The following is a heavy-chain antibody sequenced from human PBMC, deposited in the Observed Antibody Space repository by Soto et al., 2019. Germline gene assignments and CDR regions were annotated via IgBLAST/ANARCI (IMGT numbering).Heavy chain of an antibody. CDR3: AIEVAGTVTWLHP. D-gene: IGHD6-19*01. CDR2: INAGNGNT. J-gene: IGHJ5*02. CDR1: GYTFTSYA. Sequence: ASVKVSCKASGYTFTSYAMHWVRQAPGQRLEWMGWINAGNGNTKYSQKFQGRVTITRDTSASTAYMELSSLRSEDTAVYYCAIEVAGTVTWLHPWGQGTLVTVSS. V-gene: IGHV1-3*01.